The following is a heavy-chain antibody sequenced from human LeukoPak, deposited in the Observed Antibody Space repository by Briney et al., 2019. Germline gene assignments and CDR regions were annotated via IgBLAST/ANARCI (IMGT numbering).Heavy chain of an antibody. CDR2: INHSGST. Sequence: SETLSLTCAVYGGSFSGYYWSRIRQPPGKGLEWIGEINHSGSTNYNPSLKSRVTISVDTSKNQLSLKLSSVTAADTAVYYCARAVATITSYYNYYMDVWGKGTTVTVSS. V-gene: IGHV4-34*01. J-gene: IGHJ6*03. D-gene: IGHD5-12*01. CDR1: GGSFSGYY. CDR3: ARAVATITSYYNYYMDV.